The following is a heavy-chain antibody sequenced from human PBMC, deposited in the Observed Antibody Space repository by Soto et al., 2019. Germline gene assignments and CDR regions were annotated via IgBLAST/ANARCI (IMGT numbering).Heavy chain of an antibody. CDR2: VYADNGNT. J-gene: IGHJ4*02. CDR3: ARQADILTGYQY. CDR1: GYTFTTYG. V-gene: IGHV1-3*01. Sequence: ASVKVSCKASGYTFTTYGIDWVRQAPGQRLEWMGRVYADNGNTDYSQNFQGRVTISRDTSATTAYMELSSLRSEDTAVYFCARQADILTGYQYWGQGALVTVSS. D-gene: IGHD3-9*01.